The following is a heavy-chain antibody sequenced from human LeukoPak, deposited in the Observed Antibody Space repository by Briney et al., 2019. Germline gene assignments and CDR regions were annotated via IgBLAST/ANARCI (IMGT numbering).Heavy chain of an antibody. CDR1: GFTFSGYA. J-gene: IGHJ4*02. Sequence: GGSLRLSCAASGFTFSGYAMSWVRQAPGKGLEWVSAISGSGGSTYYADSVKGRFTISRDNSKNTLYLQMNSLRAEDTAVYYCANPPGELLSDFDYWGQGTLVTVSS. CDR3: ANPPGELLSDFDY. CDR2: ISGSGGST. V-gene: IGHV3-23*01. D-gene: IGHD3-10*01.